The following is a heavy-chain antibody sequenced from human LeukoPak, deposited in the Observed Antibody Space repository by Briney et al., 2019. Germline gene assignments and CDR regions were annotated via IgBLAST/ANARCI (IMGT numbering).Heavy chain of an antibody. CDR2: IIPIFGTA. V-gene: IGHV1-69*01. Sequence: SVKVSCKASGGTFSSYAISWVRQAPGQGLEWMGGIIPIFGTANYAQKFQGRVTITADESTSTAYMELSSLRSEDTAVYYCARDPGYYDILTGYYKGNWFDLWGQGTLVTVSS. CDR3: ARDPGYYDILTGYYKGNWFDL. J-gene: IGHJ5*02. CDR1: GGTFSSYA. D-gene: IGHD3-9*01.